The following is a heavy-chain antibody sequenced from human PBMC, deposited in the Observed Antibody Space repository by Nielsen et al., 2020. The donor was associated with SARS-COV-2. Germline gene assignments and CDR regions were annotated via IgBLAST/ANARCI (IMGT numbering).Heavy chain of an antibody. CDR3: AKDIFGELDQDGFDS. Sequence: GGSLRLSCVTSGFTFEDYAMHWVRQAPGKGLEWVSGISWNSRTRHYADSLKGRFTISRDNAKNSLYLQMNSPRPEDTAKYYCAKDIFGELDQDGFDSWGQGTLVNVSS. D-gene: IGHD3-10*01. J-gene: IGHJ5*01. CDR1: GFTFEDYA. CDR2: ISWNSRTR. V-gene: IGHV3-9*01.